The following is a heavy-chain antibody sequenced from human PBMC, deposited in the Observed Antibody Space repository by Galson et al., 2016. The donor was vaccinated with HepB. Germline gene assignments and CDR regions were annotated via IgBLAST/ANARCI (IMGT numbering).Heavy chain of an antibody. Sequence: CAIPGDSVSSNSAAWNWIRQSPSRGLEWLGRTFYSSNWYNDYAVSVKSRISIKPDTSKNRFSLHLNSVTPEDTAVYYCARGYNWNFVMDVWGQGTTVTVSS. V-gene: IGHV6-1*01. CDR3: ARGYNWNFVMDV. D-gene: IGHD1-1*01. CDR2: TFYSSNWYN. J-gene: IGHJ6*01. CDR1: GDSVSSNSAA.